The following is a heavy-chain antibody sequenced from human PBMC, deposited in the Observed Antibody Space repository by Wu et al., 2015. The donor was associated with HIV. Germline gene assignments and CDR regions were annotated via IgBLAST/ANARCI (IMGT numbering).Heavy chain of an antibody. CDR3: AREAHICSSPSCYVDYYYYYMDV. D-gene: IGHD2-2*01. V-gene: IGHV4-30-4*08. CDR2: IYYSGST. CDR1: GGSISSGDYY. Sequence: QVQLQESGPGLVKPSQTLSLTCTVSGGSISSGDYYWSWIRQPPGKGLEWIGYIYYSGSTYQNPSLKSRVTISINTSKNQFSLKLSSVTAADTAVYYCAREAHICSSPSCYVDYYYYYMDVWGKGTTVTVSS. J-gene: IGHJ6*03.